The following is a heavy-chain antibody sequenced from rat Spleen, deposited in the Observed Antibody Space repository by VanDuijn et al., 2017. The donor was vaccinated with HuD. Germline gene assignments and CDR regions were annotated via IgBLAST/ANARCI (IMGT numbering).Heavy chain of an antibody. CDR1: GFTFSSNW. CDR3: ARPPLSYYGGSSNWFAY. J-gene: IGHJ3*01. Sequence: EVQLVESGGGLVQPGSPLKLSCAASGFTFSSNWLNWIRQAPGKGLEWVASINPDGSNTFYPDTVKGRFVISKDNGKNTGYLQMDSLQTDDTAVYYCARPPLSYYGGSSNWFAYWGQGTLVTVSS. V-gene: IGHV5-35*01. D-gene: IGHD1-11*01. CDR2: INPDGSNT.